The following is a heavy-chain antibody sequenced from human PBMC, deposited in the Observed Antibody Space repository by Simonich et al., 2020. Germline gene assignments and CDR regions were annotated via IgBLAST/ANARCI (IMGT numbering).Heavy chain of an antibody. J-gene: IGHJ2*01. D-gene: IGHD6-6*01. V-gene: IGHV3-7*01. CDR2: IKQDGSEK. Sequence: EVQLVESGGGLVQPGGSLRLSCAASGFTFSSYWMSWVRQAPGKGREWVGNIKQDGSEKYYVDSVKGRFTISRDNAKNSLYLQMNSLRAEDTAVYYCAREYSSSSDPYWYFDLWGRGTLVTVSS. CDR1: GFTFSSYW. CDR3: AREYSSSSDPYWYFDL.